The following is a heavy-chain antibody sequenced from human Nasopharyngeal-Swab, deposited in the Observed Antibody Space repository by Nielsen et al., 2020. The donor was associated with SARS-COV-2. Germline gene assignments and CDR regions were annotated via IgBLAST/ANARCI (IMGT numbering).Heavy chain of an antibody. J-gene: IGHJ6*03. D-gene: IGHD3-10*01. V-gene: IGHV3-11*04. CDR3: ARGQKGSGSYWSRSYFYMDV. CDR1: GFTFTDYY. Sequence: GESLKISCAASGFTFTDYYMTWVRQAPGKGPEWVSYITNGGIMTYYADSVKGRFTMSRDNAKTSLYLQMNSLRAEDTAMYYCARGQKGSGSYWSRSYFYMDVWGKGTTVTVSS. CDR2: ITNGGIMT.